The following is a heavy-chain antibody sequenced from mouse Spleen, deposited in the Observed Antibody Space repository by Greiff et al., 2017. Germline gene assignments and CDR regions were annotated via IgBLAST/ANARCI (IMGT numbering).Heavy chain of an antibody. V-gene: IGHV1-63*01. CDR3: ARGTYYDGSYDYAMDY. CDR2: IYPGGGYT. Sequence: VQRVESGAELVRPGTSVKMSCKASGYTFTNYWIGWAKQRPGHGLEWIGDIYPGGGYTNYNEKFKGKATLTADKSSSTAYMQFSSLTSEDSAIYYCARGTYYDGSYDYAMDYWGQGTSVTVSS. J-gene: IGHJ4*01. CDR1: GYTFTNYW. D-gene: IGHD1-1*01.